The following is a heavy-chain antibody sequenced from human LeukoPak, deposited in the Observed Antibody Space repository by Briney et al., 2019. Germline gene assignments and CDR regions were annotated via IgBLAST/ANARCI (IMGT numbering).Heavy chain of an antibody. J-gene: IGHJ6*03. CDR1: GGTFSSYL. CDR3: ARGPRKQWLAIRQPSYYYYMDV. V-gene: IGHV1-8*01. D-gene: IGHD6-19*01. CDR2: INPNSGNT. Sequence: GASVKVSCKASGGTFSSYLISWVRQAPGQGLEWMGWINPNSGNTGYAQKFQGRVTITRNTSISTAYMELSSLRSEDTAVYYRARGPRKQWLAIRQPSYYYYMDVWGKGTTVTVSS.